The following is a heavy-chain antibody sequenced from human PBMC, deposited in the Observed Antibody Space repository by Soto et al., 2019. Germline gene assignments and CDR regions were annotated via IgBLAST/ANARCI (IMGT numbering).Heavy chain of an antibody. V-gene: IGHV1-46*02. J-gene: IGHJ4*02. CDR2: IRASDGSS. D-gene: IGHD3-10*01. CDR3: AREARETYYFDS. Sequence: QVNLEQSGAELKRPGASVKVSCKASGDSFSNNYYLHWVRQAPGQRPEWLGIIRASDGSSGYPRTFKGRVSMTRDTSASTVVMELMSLRSEDTAVYFCAREARETYYFDSWGQGTLVTVSS. CDR1: GDSFSNNYY.